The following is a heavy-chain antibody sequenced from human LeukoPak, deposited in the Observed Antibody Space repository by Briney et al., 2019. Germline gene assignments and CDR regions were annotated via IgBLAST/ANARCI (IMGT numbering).Heavy chain of an antibody. CDR2: ISPSGNT. Sequence: SETLSLTCTVSGGSIGSSYWSWIRQPPGKGLESIGYISPSGNTNYNPSLKSRVTMSVDTSKNQFSLKLSSVTAADTAVYYCARHPYRSSSLMDYWGQGTLVTVSS. CDR3: ARHPYRSSSLMDY. CDR1: GGSIGSSY. V-gene: IGHV4-4*09. D-gene: IGHD6-6*01. J-gene: IGHJ4*02.